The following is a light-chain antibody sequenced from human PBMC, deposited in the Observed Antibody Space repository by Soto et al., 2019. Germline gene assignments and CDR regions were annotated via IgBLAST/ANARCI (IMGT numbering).Light chain of an antibody. CDR2: EVS. J-gene: IGLJ1*01. CDR1: SSDVGGYDY. CDR3: SSYTSSTLV. V-gene: IGLV2-14*01. Sequence: QSVLTQPASVSGSPGQSITISCTGTSSDVGGYDYVSWYQQHPGKAPKLLIYEVSNRPSGVSNRFSGSKSGITASMTISGLQAEDEADYYCSSYTSSTLVFGTGTKVTV.